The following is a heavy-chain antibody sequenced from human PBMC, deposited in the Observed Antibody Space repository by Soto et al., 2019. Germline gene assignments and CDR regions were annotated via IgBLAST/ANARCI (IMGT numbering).Heavy chain of an antibody. Sequence: EVQLVESGGDLVQPGGSLRLSCAASGFSFSDYWMAWVRQIPGKGLERVANIKEDGSQKYYLDSVKGRFTISRDNAKNSLYLQMNSLRAEDTSVYYCASESYYTLGSHWGQGALVTVSS. D-gene: IGHD3-10*01. CDR1: GFSFSDYW. CDR2: IKEDGSQK. CDR3: ASESYYTLGSH. J-gene: IGHJ4*02. V-gene: IGHV3-7*01.